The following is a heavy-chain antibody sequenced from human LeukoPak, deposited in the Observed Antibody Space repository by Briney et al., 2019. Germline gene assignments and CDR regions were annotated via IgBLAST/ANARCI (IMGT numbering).Heavy chain of an antibody. CDR3: ARSARYCSSTSCYTLDY. D-gene: IGHD2-2*02. J-gene: IGHJ4*02. CDR2: IIPIFGTA. CDR1: GGTFSSYA. Sequence: GSSVKVSCKASGGTFSSYAISWVRQAPGQGLEWMGGIIPIFGTANYAQKFQGRVTITADESTSTAYMEMSSLRSEDTAVYYRARSARYCSSTSCYTLDYWGQGTLVTVSS. V-gene: IGHV1-69*01.